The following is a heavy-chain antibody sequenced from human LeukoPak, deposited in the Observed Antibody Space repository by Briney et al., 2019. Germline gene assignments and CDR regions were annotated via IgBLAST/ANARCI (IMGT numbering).Heavy chain of an antibody. CDR1: GYTLTELS. CDR3: ATVPTMVPPGGAFDI. Sequence: ASVTVSCKVSGYTLTELSMHWVRQAPGKGLEWMGGFDPEDGETIYAQKFQGRVTMTEDTSTDTAYMELSSLRSEDTAVYYCATVPTMVPPGGAFDIWGQGTMVTVSS. D-gene: IGHD3-10*01. CDR2: FDPEDGET. V-gene: IGHV1-24*01. J-gene: IGHJ3*02.